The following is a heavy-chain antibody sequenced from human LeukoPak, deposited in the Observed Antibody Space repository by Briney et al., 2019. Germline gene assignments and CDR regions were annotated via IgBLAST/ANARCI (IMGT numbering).Heavy chain of an antibody. CDR1: GFTFSSYA. CDR3: ARALGVTIFGVVIDNWFDP. Sequence: GGSLRLSCAASGFTFSSYAMSWVRQAPGKGLEWVSAISGSGGSTYYADSVKGRFTISRDNSKNSLYLQMNSLRAEDTAVYYCARALGVTIFGVVIDNWFDPWGQGTLVTVSS. J-gene: IGHJ5*02. D-gene: IGHD3-3*01. V-gene: IGHV3-23*01. CDR2: ISGSGGST.